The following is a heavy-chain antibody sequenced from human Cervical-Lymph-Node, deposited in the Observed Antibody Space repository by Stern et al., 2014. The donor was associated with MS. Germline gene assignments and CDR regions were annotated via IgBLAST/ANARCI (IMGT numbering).Heavy chain of an antibody. D-gene: IGHD3-9*01. CDR3: ARVNILTGFYVFDY. Sequence: VQLEESGGGVVQPGRSLRLSCVASGFPFSNYALHWVRQAPGKGLEWVTFISYDGNNEYYADSVKGRFTISRDNSKNTLYLQMNSLRAEDTAVYYCARVNILTGFYVFDYWGQGTLVAVSS. J-gene: IGHJ4*02. CDR1: GFPFSNYA. CDR2: ISYDGNNE. V-gene: IGHV3-30-3*01.